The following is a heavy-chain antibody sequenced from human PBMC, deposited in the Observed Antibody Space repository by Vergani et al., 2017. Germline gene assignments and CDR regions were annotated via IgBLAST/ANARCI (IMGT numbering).Heavy chain of an antibody. J-gene: IGHJ4*02. V-gene: IGHV1-24*01. CDR1: GYSLTELT. CDR3: ARGDYGILTGYRY. D-gene: IGHD3-9*01. CDR2: FDPEHGEV. Sequence: QVQLVQSGSEVRKPGASVKVSCQVSGYSLTELTIHWVRQAPGKGLEWMGGFDPEHGEVTFAHHIQGRVTMTEDRSTDTAYMELSSLRPEDTAIYYCARGDYGILTGYRYGGQGTLVTVSA.